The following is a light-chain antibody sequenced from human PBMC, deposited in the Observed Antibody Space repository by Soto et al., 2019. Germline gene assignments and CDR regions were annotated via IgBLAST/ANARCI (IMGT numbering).Light chain of an antibody. CDR1: SSDVGGYNY. CDR2: EVT. Sequence: QSALTQPPSASGSPGQSVTISCTGTSSDVGGYNYVSWYQQHPGKAPKLLIYEVTKRPSGVPDRFSGSKSGNTASLTVSGLQAEDEADYYCSSYVASKSYVFGTGTKVNLL. CDR3: SSYVASKSYV. J-gene: IGLJ1*01. V-gene: IGLV2-8*01.